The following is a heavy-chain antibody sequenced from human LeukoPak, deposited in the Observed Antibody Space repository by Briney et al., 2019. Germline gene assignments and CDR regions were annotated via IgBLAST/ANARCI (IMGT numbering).Heavy chain of an antibody. V-gene: IGHV5-51*01. CDR1: GYSFTTYW. CDR3: ARRGGVGGIVTWSAP. Sequence: GESLKISCETSGYSFTTYWIGWVRQRPGTGLEWVGAIYPDDSDTRYSPSFQGQVAISADRSIRTAYLKWNSLKASDTGMFFWARRGGVGGIVTWSAPGGKGTLVPFPS. J-gene: IGHJ5*02. CDR2: IYPDDSDT. D-gene: IGHD3-16*01.